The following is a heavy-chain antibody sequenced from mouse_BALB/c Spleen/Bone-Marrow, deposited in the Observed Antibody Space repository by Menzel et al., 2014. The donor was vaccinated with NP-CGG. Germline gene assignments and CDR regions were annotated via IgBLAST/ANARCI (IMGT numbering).Heavy chain of an antibody. V-gene: IGHV1-54*01. CDR3: ARYDGYFDY. CDR2: INPGSGST. CDR1: GYAFTDYL. Sequence: QVQLQQSGAELVRPGTSVKVSCKASGYAFTDYLMEWLKQRPGQGLEWIGAINPGSGSTNYNEKFKDKATLTADKSSSTAYMQLSSLTSDDSAVYFCARYDGYFDYWGQGTILTVAS. D-gene: IGHD2-3*01. J-gene: IGHJ2*01.